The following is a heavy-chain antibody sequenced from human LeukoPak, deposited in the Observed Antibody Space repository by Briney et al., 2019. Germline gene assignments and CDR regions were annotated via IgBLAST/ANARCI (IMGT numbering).Heavy chain of an antibody. J-gene: IGHJ4*02. CDR3: ARGRVVVTPFDY. CDR1: GGSISSYY. V-gene: IGHV4-59*01. CDR2: IHYSGNT. Sequence: SETLSLTCTVSGGSISSYYWSWIRQPPGKGLEWIGYIHYSGNTNYNPSLKSRVTISVDTSKNQFSLKLSSVAAADTAVYYRARGRVVVTPFDYWGQGTLVTVSS. D-gene: IGHD2-21*02.